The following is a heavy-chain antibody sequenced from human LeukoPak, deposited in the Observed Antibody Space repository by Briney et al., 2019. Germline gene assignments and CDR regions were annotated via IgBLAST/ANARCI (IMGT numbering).Heavy chain of an antibody. CDR3: AREGAPQLSSYFDH. Sequence: GASVTVSSKASGYTFTAYYIHWVRQAPGQGLEWMGWINPNTGGTNFAQRFQGRVTMTRDTSINTAYMELSSLRSDDTAMYYCAREGAPQLSSYFDHWGQGTLVTVSS. CDR2: INPNTGGT. J-gene: IGHJ4*02. CDR1: GYTFTAYY. V-gene: IGHV1-2*02. D-gene: IGHD1-1*01.